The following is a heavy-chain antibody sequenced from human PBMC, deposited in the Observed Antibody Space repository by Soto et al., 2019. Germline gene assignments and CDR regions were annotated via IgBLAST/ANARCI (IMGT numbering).Heavy chain of an antibody. J-gene: IGHJ1*01. D-gene: IGHD3-10*01. Sequence: GGSLRLSCAAPGFTFSTYSINWVRQAPWKGLEWVSYISSTSTTIYYTDSVKGRFAISRDNAKNSLYLQMSSLRDEDTAVYYCARGSPFLPWGQGILFTVSS. CDR3: ARGSPFLP. CDR1: GFTFSTYS. CDR2: ISSTSTTI. V-gene: IGHV3-48*02.